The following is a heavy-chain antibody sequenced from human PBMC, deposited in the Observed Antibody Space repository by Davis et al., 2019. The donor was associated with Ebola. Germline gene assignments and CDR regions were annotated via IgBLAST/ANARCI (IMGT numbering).Heavy chain of an antibody. Sequence: SETLSLTCTVSGGSISSYYWSWIRQPPGKGLEWIGYIYYSWSTNYNPSLKSRVTISVDTSKNQFSLKLSTVTAADTAVYYCARVYYDILTGYTPFDYWGQGTLVTVSS. CDR3: ARVYYDILTGYTPFDY. V-gene: IGHV4-59*08. CDR1: GGSISSYY. D-gene: IGHD3-9*01. CDR2: IYYSWST. J-gene: IGHJ4*02.